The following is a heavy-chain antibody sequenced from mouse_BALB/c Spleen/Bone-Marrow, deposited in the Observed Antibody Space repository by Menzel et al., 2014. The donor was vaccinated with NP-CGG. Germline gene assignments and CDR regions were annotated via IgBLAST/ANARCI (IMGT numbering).Heavy chain of an antibody. D-gene: IGHD4-1*01. V-gene: IGHV1S81*02. J-gene: IGHJ2*01. Sequence: VKLMESGAELVRPGTSVKVSCKASGYTFTSYYMYWVKQRPGQGLEWIGEINPSNGGTNFNEKFKSRATLTVDKSSSTAYMQLSSLTSEDSAVYYCTRGRTWDFDYWGQGTTLTVSS. CDR1: GYTFTSYY. CDR3: TRGRTWDFDY. CDR2: INPSNGGT.